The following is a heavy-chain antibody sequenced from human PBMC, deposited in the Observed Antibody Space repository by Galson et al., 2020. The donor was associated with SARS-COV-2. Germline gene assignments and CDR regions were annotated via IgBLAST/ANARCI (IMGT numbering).Heavy chain of an antibody. D-gene: IGHD1-20*01. CDR1: GFTLSSYA. CDR2: ISYDGSNK. V-gene: IGHV3-30*04. Sequence: GESLKTPCAASGFTLSSYAMHWVRQAPGQGLECVAVISYDGSNKYYADSVKGRFTISRDNSKNTLYLQMNSLRAEDTAVYYCARDLTGNDAFDIWGQGTMVTVSS. J-gene: IGHJ3*02. CDR3: ARDLTGNDAFDI.